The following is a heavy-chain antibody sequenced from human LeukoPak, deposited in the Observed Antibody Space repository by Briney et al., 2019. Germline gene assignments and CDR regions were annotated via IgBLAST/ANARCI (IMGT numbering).Heavy chain of an antibody. CDR1: GFTFSSYA. Sequence: GGSLRLSCAASGFTFSSYAMSWVRQAPGKGLEWVSAISGSGGSTYYADSVKGRFTISRDNSKDTLYLQMNSLRAEDTAVYYCAKDPIFYDAFDIWGQGTKVTVSS. D-gene: IGHD3-3*01. CDR3: AKDPIFYDAFDI. CDR2: ISGSGGST. J-gene: IGHJ3*02. V-gene: IGHV3-23*01.